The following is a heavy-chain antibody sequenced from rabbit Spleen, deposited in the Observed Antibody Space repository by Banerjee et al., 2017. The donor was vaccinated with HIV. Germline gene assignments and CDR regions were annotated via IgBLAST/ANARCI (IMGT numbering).Heavy chain of an antibody. CDR2: IAGGSSGFT. J-gene: IGHJ6*01. CDR3: ARDTGSSFSSYGMDL. Sequence: QEQLVESGGGLVKPGASLTLTCKASGFSFSNKAVMCWVRQAPGKGLEWIACIAGGSSGFTYSATWAKGRFTCSKTSSTTVTLQMTSLTAADTATYFCARDTGSSFSSYGMDLWGPGTLVTVS. V-gene: IGHV1S45*01. D-gene: IGHD8-1*01. CDR1: GFSFSNKAV.